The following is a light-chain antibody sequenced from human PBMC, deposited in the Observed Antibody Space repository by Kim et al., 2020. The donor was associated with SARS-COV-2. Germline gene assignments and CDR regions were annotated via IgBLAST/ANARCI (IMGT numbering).Light chain of an antibody. J-gene: IGLJ2*01. Sequence: SSELTQDPAVSVALGQTVRITCQGDSLRSYYASWYQQKPGQAPVLVIYGKNNRPSGIPDRFSGSSSGNTASLTITGAPAEDKADYYCNSRDSSGNHVVFG. V-gene: IGLV3-19*01. CDR2: GKN. CDR1: SLRSYY. CDR3: NSRDSSGNHVV.